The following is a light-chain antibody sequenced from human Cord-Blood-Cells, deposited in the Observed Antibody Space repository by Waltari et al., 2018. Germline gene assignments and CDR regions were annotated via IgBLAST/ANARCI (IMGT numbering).Light chain of an antibody. Sequence: DIQMTQSPSSLSASVGDRVNITCRASQSISRYLNWYQQKPGKAPKLLIYAASSLQSGVPSRFSGSGSGTDFTLTISSLQPEDFATYYCQQSYSTPMYTFGQGTKREIK. J-gene: IGKJ2*01. V-gene: IGKV1-39*01. CDR3: QQSYSTPMYT. CDR2: AAS. CDR1: QSISRY.